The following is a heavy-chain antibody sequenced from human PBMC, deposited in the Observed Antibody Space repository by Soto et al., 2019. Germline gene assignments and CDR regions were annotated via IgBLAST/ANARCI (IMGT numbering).Heavy chain of an antibody. D-gene: IGHD2-15*01. CDR2: IYPGDSDT. V-gene: IGHV5-51*01. Sequence: GESLKISCKGSGYSFTSYWIGWVRQMPGKGLEWMGIIYPGDSDTRYSPSFQGQVTISADKSISTAYLQWSSLKASDTAMYYCAKDLGPLRLLNYYFYGLDVWGQGTTVTVSS. CDR1: GYSFTSYW. J-gene: IGHJ6*02. CDR3: AKDLGPLRLLNYYFYGLDV.